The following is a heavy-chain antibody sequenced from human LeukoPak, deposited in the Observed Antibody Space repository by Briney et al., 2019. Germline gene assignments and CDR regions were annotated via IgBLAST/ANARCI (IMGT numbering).Heavy chain of an antibody. V-gene: IGHV3-23*01. Sequence: SGGSLGLSCAASGFTFSSYAMSWVRQAPGKGLEWVSAISGSGGSTYYADSVKGRFTISRDNSKNTLYLQMNSLRAEATAVYYCAKMAYCSGGSCYSPGEYYYYGMDVWGQGTTVTVSS. CDR2: ISGSGGST. CDR1: GFTFSSYA. CDR3: AKMAYCSGGSCYSPGEYYYYGMDV. D-gene: IGHD2-15*01. J-gene: IGHJ6*02.